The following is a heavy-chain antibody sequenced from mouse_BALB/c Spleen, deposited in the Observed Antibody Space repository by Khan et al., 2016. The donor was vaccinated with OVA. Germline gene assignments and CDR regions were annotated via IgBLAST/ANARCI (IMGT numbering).Heavy chain of an antibody. J-gene: IGHJ2*01. Sequence: VQLKQSGAGLVQPGGSMKLSCVASGFTFSNYWMNWVRQSPEKGLEWVAEIRLKSDDYATHYAESVKGRFTISKDDYKSSVYQQMNNLRAEKTGIYYCWILLWDQGTTLTVSS. CDR3: WILL. CDR2: IRLKSDDYAT. CDR1: GFTFSNYW. V-gene: IGHV6-6*02.